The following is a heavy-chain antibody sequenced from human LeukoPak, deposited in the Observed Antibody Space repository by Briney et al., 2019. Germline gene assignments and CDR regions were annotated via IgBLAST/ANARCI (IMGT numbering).Heavy chain of an antibody. V-gene: IGHV4-30-4*01. Sequence: SETLSLTCTVSGGSISSGDYYWSWIRQPPGKGLEWIGYIYYSGSTYYNPSLKSRVTISVDTSKNQFSLKLSSVTAADTAVYYCARAIVGATRDYYYYYGMDVWGQGTTVTVSS. CDR3: ARAIVGATRDYYYYYGMDV. D-gene: IGHD1-26*01. CDR2: IYYSGST. J-gene: IGHJ6*02. CDR1: GGSISSGDYY.